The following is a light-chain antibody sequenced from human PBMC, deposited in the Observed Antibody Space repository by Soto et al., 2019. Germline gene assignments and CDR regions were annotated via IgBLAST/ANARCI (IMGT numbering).Light chain of an antibody. Sequence: QSVLTQPPSVSGAPGQMVTISCTGSSSNIGAGYDVHWYQQLPGTAPKLLIYGNINRPSGVPDRFSGSKSGTSASLAITGLQAEDEADYYCQSYDSSLSGPYVFGTGTKVTVL. CDR3: QSYDSSLSGPYV. CDR2: GNI. J-gene: IGLJ1*01. CDR1: SSNIGAGYD. V-gene: IGLV1-40*01.